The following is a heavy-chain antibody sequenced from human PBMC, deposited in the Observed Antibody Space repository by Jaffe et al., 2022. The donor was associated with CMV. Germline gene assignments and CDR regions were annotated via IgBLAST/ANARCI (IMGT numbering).Heavy chain of an antibody. J-gene: IGHJ4*02. CDR2: ISHDGKDD. Sequence: QVQLVESGGGVVQPGRSLRLSCAASGFTFSNYGLHWVRQAPGKGLEWVAMISHDGKDDYYADSVKGRFTISRDNSKNSLYLQMNSLRGEDTAVYYCAKGPFWSYRDTYFDYWGQGTLVTVSS. V-gene: IGHV3-30*18. D-gene: IGHD1-26*01. CDR1: GFTFSNYG. CDR3: AKGPFWSYRDTYFDY.